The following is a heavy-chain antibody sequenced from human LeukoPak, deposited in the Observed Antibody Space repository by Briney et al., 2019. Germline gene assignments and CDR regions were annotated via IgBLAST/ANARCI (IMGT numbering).Heavy chain of an antibody. Sequence: GGSLRLPCAASGFIFSSYAMGWVRQAPGKGLEWVSGISGSGDNTYYADSVKGRFTISRDNSKNTVCLQMNSLRAEDTAVYYCAKLRSTMIRGVIDYWGQGTLVTVAS. D-gene: IGHD3-10*01. CDR3: AKLRSTMIRGVIDY. CDR1: GFIFSSYA. CDR2: ISGSGDNT. V-gene: IGHV3-23*01. J-gene: IGHJ4*02.